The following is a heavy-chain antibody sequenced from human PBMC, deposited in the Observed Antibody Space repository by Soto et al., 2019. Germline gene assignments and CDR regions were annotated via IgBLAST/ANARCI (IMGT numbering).Heavy chain of an antibody. CDR3: ARIERYSTYEYFDF. V-gene: IGHV2-26*01. CDR2: VFSNDAK. J-gene: IGHJ4*02. D-gene: IGHD5-12*01. CDR1: GFSLSHIRVG. Sequence: SGPTLVNPTETLTLTCAVSGFSLSHIRVGVGWIRQPPGKALEWLAHVFSNDAKSYSPSLKGRLTISRDTFRSQVVLTMTNVDPVDTATYFCARIERYSTYEYFDFWGQGTLVTVSS.